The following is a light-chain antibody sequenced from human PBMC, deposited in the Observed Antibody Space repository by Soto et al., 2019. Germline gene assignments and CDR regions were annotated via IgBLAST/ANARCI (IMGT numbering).Light chain of an antibody. CDR3: ASYAGSQNYV. J-gene: IGLJ1*01. CDR2: EVR. CDR1: SADVGGYNF. V-gene: IGLV2-8*01. Sequence: QSALTQPPSASGSLGQSVTISCTGTSADVGGYNFVSWYQQHPGKAPKLMIFEVRQRPSGVPDRFSGSKSGNTASLTVSELQAEDEADYYCASYAGSQNYVFGTGTKLTVL.